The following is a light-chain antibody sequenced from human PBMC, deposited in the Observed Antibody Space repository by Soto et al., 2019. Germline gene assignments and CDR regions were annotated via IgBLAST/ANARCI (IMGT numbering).Light chain of an antibody. CDR3: QMYNNWPPRYT. Sequence: EIVMTQSPATLSVSPGERATLSCRASQSVDNSLAWYQKRPGQPPRLLIYAASTRATDTPVRFSGSGFGTEFTLTISSLQSEDFAVYYCQMYNNWPPRYTFGPGTKVDIK. CDR1: QSVDNS. CDR2: AAS. J-gene: IGKJ2*01. V-gene: IGKV3-15*01.